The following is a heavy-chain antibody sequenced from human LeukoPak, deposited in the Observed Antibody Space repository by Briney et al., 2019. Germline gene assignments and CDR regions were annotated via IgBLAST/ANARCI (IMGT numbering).Heavy chain of an antibody. Sequence: ASVKVSCKASGYTFTNYAMNWVRQAPGQGLEWMGWTNTNTGDPTYAQGFTGRFVFSLDTSVSTAYLQISSLKAEDTAVYYCARDSTTTLDGSVSYWAPNFWGQGTLVTVSS. CDR1: GYTFTNYA. V-gene: IGHV7-4-1*02. J-gene: IGHJ4*02. CDR3: ARDSTTTLDGSVSYWAPNF. CDR2: TNTNTGDP. D-gene: IGHD3-10*01.